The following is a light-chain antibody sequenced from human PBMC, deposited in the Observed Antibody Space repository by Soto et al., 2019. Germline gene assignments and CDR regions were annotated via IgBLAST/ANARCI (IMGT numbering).Light chain of an antibody. CDR1: QSISSN. CDR2: GAS. V-gene: IGKV3-15*01. J-gene: IGKJ2*01. Sequence: EIVMTQSPATLSVSPGERATLSCRASQSISSNLAWYQQKPGQAPRLLIYGASTRATGIPARFSGSGSGTEIMLTNSRAQSEAFAVYYCQHYNNWPMYTFDQGNQLEIK. CDR3: QHYNNWPMYT.